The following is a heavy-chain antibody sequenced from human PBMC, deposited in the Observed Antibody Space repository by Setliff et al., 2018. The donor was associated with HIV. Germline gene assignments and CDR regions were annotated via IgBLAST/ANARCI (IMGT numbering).Heavy chain of an antibody. Sequence: SETLSLTCTVSGGSISSDYWNWVRQPAGKGVEWIGYIYYSGSTYYNPSLKSRVTISVDTSKNQFSLKLSSVTAADTAVYYCARVRLTMIMMVDYFDQWGQGTLVTVSS. CDR1: GGSISSDY. V-gene: IGHV4-59*06. CDR2: IYYSGST. CDR3: ARVRLTMIMMVDYFDQ. J-gene: IGHJ4*02. D-gene: IGHD3-22*01.